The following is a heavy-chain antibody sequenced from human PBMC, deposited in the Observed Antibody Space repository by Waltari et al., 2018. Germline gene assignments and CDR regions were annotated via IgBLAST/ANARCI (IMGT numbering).Heavy chain of an antibody. CDR2: ISSSSSYR. Sequence: EVQLVESGGGLVKPGGSLRLSCAASGFTFSSYSMTWVRQAPGKGLEWVSSISSSSSYRYYADSVKGRFTISRDNAKNSLYLQMNSLRAEDTAVYYCARDRGRRGYDFYYYYGMDVWGQGTTVTVSS. CDR1: GFTFSSYS. V-gene: IGHV3-21*01. CDR3: ARDRGRRGYDFYYYYGMDV. J-gene: IGHJ6*02. D-gene: IGHD5-12*01.